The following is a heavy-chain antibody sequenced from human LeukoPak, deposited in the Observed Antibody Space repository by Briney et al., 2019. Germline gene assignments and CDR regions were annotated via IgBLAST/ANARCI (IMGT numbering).Heavy chain of an antibody. Sequence: GGSLRLSCAASGFTFSNYAMNWVRQVPGKGLEWVAGIPAITDAKFYADSVKGRFTVSRDNSENSLYLRMSSLRAEDTAVYYCATTTRSSSWDYWGQGTLVTVSS. CDR1: GFTFSNYA. V-gene: IGHV3-23*01. J-gene: IGHJ4*02. CDR3: ATTTRSSSWDY. D-gene: IGHD2-2*01. CDR2: IPAITDAK.